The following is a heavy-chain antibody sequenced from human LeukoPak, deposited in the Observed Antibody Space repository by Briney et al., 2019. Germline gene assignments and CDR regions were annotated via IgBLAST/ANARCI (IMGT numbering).Heavy chain of an antibody. CDR3: AKDLLAAAGVE. D-gene: IGHD6-13*01. CDR2: IWYGGSNK. J-gene: IGHJ4*02. V-gene: IGHV3-33*06. Sequence: GRSLRLSCAASGFTFSSYGMHWVRQAPGKGLEWVAVIWYGGSNKYYADSVKGRFTTSRDNSKSTLYLQMNSLRAEDTAVYYCAKDLLAAAGVEWGQGTLVTVSS. CDR1: GFTFSSYG.